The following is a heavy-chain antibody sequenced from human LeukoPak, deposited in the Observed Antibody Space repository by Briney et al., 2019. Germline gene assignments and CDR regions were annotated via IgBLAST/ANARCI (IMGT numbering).Heavy chain of an antibody. D-gene: IGHD4-17*01. CDR2: IYYSGST. V-gene: IGHV4-59*08. J-gene: IGHJ5*02. CDR3: ARLSGPVRSWSDP. Sequence: PSETLSLTCTVSGGSISSYYWSWIRQPPGKGLEWIGYIYYSGSTNYNPSLKSRVTISVDTSKNQFSLKLSSVTAADTAVYYCARLSGPVRSWSDPWGQGTLVTVSS. CDR1: GGSISSYY.